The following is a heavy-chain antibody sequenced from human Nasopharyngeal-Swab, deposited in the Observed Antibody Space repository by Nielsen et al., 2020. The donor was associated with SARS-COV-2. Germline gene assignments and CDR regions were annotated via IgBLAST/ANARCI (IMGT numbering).Heavy chain of an antibody. CDR3: ARDSYCSGGSCYPGYYYYGMDV. CDR2: IYPGDSDT. D-gene: IGHD2-15*01. J-gene: IGHJ6*02. CDR1: GYSFTSYW. Sequence: GGSLRLSCKGSGYSFTSYWIGWVRQMPGKGLEWMGIIYPGDSDTRYSPSFQGQVTISADKSISTAYLQWSSLKASDTAMYYCARDSYCSGGSCYPGYYYYGMDVWGQGTTVTVSS. V-gene: IGHV5-51*01.